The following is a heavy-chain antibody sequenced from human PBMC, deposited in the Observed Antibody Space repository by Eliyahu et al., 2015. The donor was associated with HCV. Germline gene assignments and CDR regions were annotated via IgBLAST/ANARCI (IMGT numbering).Heavy chain of an antibody. V-gene: IGHV4-34*01. D-gene: IGHD3-22*01. Sequence: QVQLQQWGAGLLKPSETLSLTCAVYGGSFSGYYWSWIRQPPGKGLEWIGEINHSGSTNYNPSLKSRVTISVDTSKNQFSLKLSSVTAADTAVYYCAIGRDSSGYSLGYWGQGTLVTVSS. CDR3: AIGRDSSGYSLGY. CDR1: GGSFSGYY. CDR2: INHSGST. J-gene: IGHJ4*02.